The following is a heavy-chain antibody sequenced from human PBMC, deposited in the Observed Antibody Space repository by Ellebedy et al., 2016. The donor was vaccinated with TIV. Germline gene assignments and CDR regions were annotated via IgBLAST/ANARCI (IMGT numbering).Heavy chain of an antibody. Sequence: GGSLRLSCAVSGFSFSSYWMSWVRQAPGKGLEWVANINQDGSEKYYVDSVRGRFTISRDNAKNSLYLQMNSLRAEDTSVYYCATDGSYGDYRSPAYAFVIWGQGTMVAVSS. J-gene: IGHJ3*02. CDR3: ATDGSYGDYRSPAYAFVI. V-gene: IGHV3-7*01. CDR1: GFSFSSYW. CDR2: INQDGSEK. D-gene: IGHD4-17*01.